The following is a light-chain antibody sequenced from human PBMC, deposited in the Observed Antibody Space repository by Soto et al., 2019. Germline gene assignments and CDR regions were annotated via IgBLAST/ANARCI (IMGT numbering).Light chain of an antibody. CDR2: KTS. CDR3: QQYKSFSLT. Sequence: TQSPATLSLSPGESATLSCRASQSIDSWLAWYQQKPGKAPKLLIYKTSNLESGVPSRFSGSGSGTEFSLTISSLQPDDFATYYCQQYKSFSLTFGGGTRVEVK. V-gene: IGKV1-5*03. J-gene: IGKJ4*01. CDR1: QSIDSW.